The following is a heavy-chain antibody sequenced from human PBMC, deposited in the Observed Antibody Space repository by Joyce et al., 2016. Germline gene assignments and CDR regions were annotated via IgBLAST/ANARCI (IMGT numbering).Heavy chain of an antibody. CDR3: ASQYQHRYYYYGMDV. CDR1: GFTVSGNY. J-gene: IGHJ6*02. Sequence: EVQLVESGGGLIQLGGSLRLSCAASGFTVSGNYMSWVRQAPGKGLEWGSVIYSGGRTYYADSVKGRFTISRDNSKNTLDLQMNSLRAEDTAVYYCASQYQHRYYYYGMDVWGQGTTVTVSS. D-gene: IGHD3-3*02. V-gene: IGHV3-53*01. CDR2: IYSGGRT.